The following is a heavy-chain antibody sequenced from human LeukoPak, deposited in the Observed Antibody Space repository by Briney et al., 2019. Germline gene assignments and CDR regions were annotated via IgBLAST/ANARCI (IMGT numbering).Heavy chain of an antibody. CDR2: IYYSGST. D-gene: IGHD3-22*01. Sequence: SETLSLTCTVSGGSISSSSYYWGWIRQPPGKGLEWIGSIYYSGSTYYNPSLKSRVTISVDTSKNQFSLKLSSVTAADTAVYYCARHGRSSGYYSDYYYMDVWGKGTTVTVSS. V-gene: IGHV4-39*01. CDR3: ARHGRSSGYYSDYYYMDV. J-gene: IGHJ6*03. CDR1: GGSISSSSYY.